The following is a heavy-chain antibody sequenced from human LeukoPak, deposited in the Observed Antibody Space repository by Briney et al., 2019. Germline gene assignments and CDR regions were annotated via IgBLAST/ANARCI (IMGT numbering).Heavy chain of an antibody. J-gene: IGHJ3*02. CDR1: GXTFRSYA. V-gene: IGHV3-30-3*01. CDR2: ISTDGSNK. CDR3: AREIFNGFDI. Sequence: RSLRLSCAGSGXTFRSYAMHWVRQAPGKGLEWVAVISTDGSNKDYADSVKGRFTISRDNSKNTLFLQMNSLRAEDTAVYYCAREIFNGFDIWGQGTMVTVSS.